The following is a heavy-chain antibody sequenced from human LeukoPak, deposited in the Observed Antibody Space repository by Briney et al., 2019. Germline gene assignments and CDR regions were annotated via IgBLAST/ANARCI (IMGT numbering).Heavy chain of an antibody. D-gene: IGHD6-13*01. CDR1: GFTFSSYA. J-gene: IGHJ4*02. CDR3: AKGLSRAALGTFDW. Sequence: GGSLRLSCAASGFTFSSYAMSWVRQAPGKGLEWVSAISGSGGSTYYADSVKGRFTISRDNSRNTVFLQMNSLGGADTALYYCAKGLSRAALGTFDWWGQGTLVTVSS. V-gene: IGHV3-23*01. CDR2: ISGSGGST.